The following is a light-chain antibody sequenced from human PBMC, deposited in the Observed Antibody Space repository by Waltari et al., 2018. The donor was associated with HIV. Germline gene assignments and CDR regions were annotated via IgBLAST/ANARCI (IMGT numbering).Light chain of an antibody. Sequence: QSVLTQPPSVSEAPRQRVTISCSGSSSNIGSNAVNCYQQVPGKAPKLLIYYDDLLSSGFSDRFSGSKSGTSASLAIRGLQSEDEADYYCAAWDDSLNGYVFGSGSKVTV. CDR3: AAWDDSLNGYV. V-gene: IGLV1-36*01. CDR1: SSNIGSNA. J-gene: IGLJ1*01. CDR2: YDD.